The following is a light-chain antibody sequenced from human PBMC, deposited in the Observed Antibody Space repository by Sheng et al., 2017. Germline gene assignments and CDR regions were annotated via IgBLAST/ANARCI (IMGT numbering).Light chain of an antibody. CDR3: QQYVSSSPPWT. CDR2: EAA. J-gene: IGKJ1*01. Sequence: EIVLTQSPGTLSLSPGDRATLSCRASQTITSNYLAWYQQRPGQAPRLLIYEAAIRATGIPDRFSGAGSGTDFTLTISRLEPEDLAVYYCQQYVSSSPPWTFGQGTKV. CDR1: QTITSNY. V-gene: IGKV3-20*01.